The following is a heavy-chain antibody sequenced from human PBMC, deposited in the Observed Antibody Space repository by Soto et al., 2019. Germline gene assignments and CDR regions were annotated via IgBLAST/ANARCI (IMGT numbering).Heavy chain of an antibody. V-gene: IGHV3-30-3*01. Sequence: QVQLVESGGGVVQPGRSLRLSCAASGFTFSSYAMHWVRQAPGKGLEWVAVISYDGSNKYYADSVKVRFTISRDNSKNTLYLHMHSLRAEDTAVYYCARDREQWVATESYWGQGTMVTVSS. CDR2: ISYDGSNK. CDR3: ARDREQWVATESY. J-gene: IGHJ4*02. CDR1: GFTFSSYA. D-gene: IGHD6-19*01.